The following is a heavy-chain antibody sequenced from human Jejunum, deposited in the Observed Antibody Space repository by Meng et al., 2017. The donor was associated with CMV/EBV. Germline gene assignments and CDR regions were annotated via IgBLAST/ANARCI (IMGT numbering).Heavy chain of an antibody. CDR1: FSSYG. D-gene: IGHD2-2*01. J-gene: IGHJ6*02. CDR3: ARDNLRSTSWQGDYAMDV. CDR2: FSGSSTYS. Sequence: FSSYGMNWVRQAPGKGLEWVSSFSGSSTYSYYADSVKGRFTISRDNAKNSLYLQMNGLRAEDTALYYCARDNLRSTSWQGDYAMDVWGQGTTVTVSS. V-gene: IGHV3-21*01.